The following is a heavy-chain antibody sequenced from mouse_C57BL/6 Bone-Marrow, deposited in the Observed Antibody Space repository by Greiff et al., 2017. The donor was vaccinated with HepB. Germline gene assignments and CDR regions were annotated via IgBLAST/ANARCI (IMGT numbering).Heavy chain of an antibody. D-gene: IGHD4-1*02. CDR2: INPGSGGT. Sequence: QVQLKQSGAELVRPGTSVKVSCKASGYAFTNYLIEWVKQRPGQGLEWIGVINPGSGGTNYNEKFKGKATLTADKSSSTAYMQLSSLTSEDSAVYFCARLGVQLGDYWGQGTTLTVSS. CDR1: GYAFTNYL. CDR3: ARLGVQLGDY. V-gene: IGHV1-54*01. J-gene: IGHJ2*01.